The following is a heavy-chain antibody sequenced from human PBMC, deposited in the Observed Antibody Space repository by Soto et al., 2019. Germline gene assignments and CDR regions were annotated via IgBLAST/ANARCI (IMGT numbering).Heavy chain of an antibody. CDR3: ARDSSSWYDGSFDY. CDR2: IWYDGSNK. J-gene: IGHJ4*02. V-gene: IGHV3-33*01. D-gene: IGHD6-13*01. CDR1: GFTFSSYG. Sequence: SLRLSCAASGFTFSSYGMHWVRQAPGKGLEWVAVIWYDGSNKYYADSVKGRFTISRDNSKNTLYLQMNSLRAEDTAVYYCARDSSSWYDGSFDYWGQGTLVTVSS.